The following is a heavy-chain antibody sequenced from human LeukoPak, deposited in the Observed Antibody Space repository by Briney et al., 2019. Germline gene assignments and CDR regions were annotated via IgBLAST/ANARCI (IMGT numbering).Heavy chain of an antibody. CDR3: VRHPWRMGSRDYNFDD. Sequence: SETLSLTCTVSGGSISGYYWSWIRQPPGKGLEWIGHIYYSGSTNYNPSLKSRVTVSVDTSKNQFSLKMTSVTAADTAVYYCVRHPWRMGSRDYNFDDWGQGTLVTVSS. V-gene: IGHV4-59*08. J-gene: IGHJ4*02. CDR1: GGSISGYY. CDR2: IYYSGST. D-gene: IGHD3-16*01.